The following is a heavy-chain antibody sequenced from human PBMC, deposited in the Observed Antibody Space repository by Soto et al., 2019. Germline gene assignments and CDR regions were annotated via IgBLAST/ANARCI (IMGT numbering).Heavy chain of an antibody. D-gene: IGHD2-8*02. CDR1: GGTFSSYA. CDR2: IIPIFGTA. V-gene: IGHV1-69*13. Sequence: ASVKVSCKASGGTFSSYAISWVRQAPGQGLEWMGGIIPIFGTANYAQKFQGRVTITADESTSTAYMELSSLRSEDTAVYYCARVTGPAPYYYGMDVWGQGTTVTVSS. CDR3: ARVTGPAPYYYGMDV. J-gene: IGHJ6*02.